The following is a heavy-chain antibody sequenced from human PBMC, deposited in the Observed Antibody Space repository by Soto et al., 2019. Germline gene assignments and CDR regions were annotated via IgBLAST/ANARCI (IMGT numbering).Heavy chain of an antibody. V-gene: IGHV3-30*18. D-gene: IGHD3-10*01. CDR2: ISYDGSNK. CDR1: GFTFSSYG. Sequence: QVQLVESGGGVVQPGRSLRLSCAASGFTFSSYGMHWVRQAPGKGLEWVAVISYDGSNKYYADSVKGRFTISRDNSKNTLYLQMNSLRAEDTAVYYCAKDKGEGNYGYWGQGTLVTVSS. J-gene: IGHJ4*02. CDR3: AKDKGEGNYGY.